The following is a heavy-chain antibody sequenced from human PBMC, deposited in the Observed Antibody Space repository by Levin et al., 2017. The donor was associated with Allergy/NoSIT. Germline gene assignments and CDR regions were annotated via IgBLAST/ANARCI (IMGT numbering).Heavy chain of an antibody. D-gene: IGHD1-26*01. Sequence: GGSLRLSCAGSEFTFSIAWMSWVRQAPGKGLEWVGRIKSKTDGGTTDYAAPVKGRFTISRDDSKDTLYLQMNSLKTEDTAVYYCATEFYGSYNYWGQGALVTVSS. CDR3: ATEFYGSYNY. CDR1: EFTFSIAW. V-gene: IGHV3-15*01. CDR2: IKSKTDGGTT. J-gene: IGHJ4*02.